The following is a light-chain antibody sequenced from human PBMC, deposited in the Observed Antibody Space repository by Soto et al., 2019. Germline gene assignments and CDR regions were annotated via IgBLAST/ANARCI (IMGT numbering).Light chain of an antibody. V-gene: IGKV1-9*01. Sequence: DTQLTQSPSFLSASVGDRVTITCRASQGISSYLAWYQQKPGKAPKVLIYASSTLQSGVPSRFSGSGFGTEYPLTISSLQPEDFATYYCQQLNSYPITFGQGTRLEIK. CDR1: QGISSY. CDR3: QQLNSYPIT. CDR2: ASS. J-gene: IGKJ5*01.